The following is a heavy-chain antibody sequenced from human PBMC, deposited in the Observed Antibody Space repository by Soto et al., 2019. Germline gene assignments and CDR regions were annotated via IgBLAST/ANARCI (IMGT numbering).Heavy chain of an antibody. V-gene: IGHV3-72*01. Sequence: GGSLRLCCAASGFSFSTYWMHWVSQAPGKGLEWVGRTRNKANSYTTEYAASVKGRFTISRDDSKNSLYLQMNSLKTEDTAVYYCARDLVGARLSYGMDVWGQGTTVTVSS. J-gene: IGHJ6*02. CDR2: TRNKANSYTT. D-gene: IGHD1-26*01. CDR1: GFSFSTYW. CDR3: ARDLVGARLSYGMDV.